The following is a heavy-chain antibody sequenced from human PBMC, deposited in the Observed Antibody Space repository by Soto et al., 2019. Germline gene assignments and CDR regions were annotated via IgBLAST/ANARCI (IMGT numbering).Heavy chain of an antibody. V-gene: IGHV4-4*02. D-gene: IGHD3-3*01. CDR1: GGSISSSNC. J-gene: IGHJ5*02. Sequence: SETLSLTCAVSGGSISSSNCWSWVRQPPGKGLEWIGEIYHSVSTNYNQSLKSRVNISVDKSKNQFSLKLSSVTAAATAVYYFARTWYYDFWSGYYNNWFGPLGQGTLVTVS. CDR2: IYHSVST. CDR3: ARTWYYDFWSGYYNNWFGP.